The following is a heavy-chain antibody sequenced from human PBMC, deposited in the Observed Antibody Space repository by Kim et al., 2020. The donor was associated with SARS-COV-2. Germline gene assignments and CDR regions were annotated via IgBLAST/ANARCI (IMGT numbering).Heavy chain of an antibody. V-gene: IGHV4-61*01. Sequence: SETLSLTCTVSGGSVSSGSYYWSWIRQPPGKGLEWIGYIYYSGSTNYNPSLKSRVTISVDTSKNQFSLKLSSVTAADTAVYYCARDLGFSSWLGYYYYGVDVWGQGTTVTVSS. CDR3: ARDLGFSSWLGYYYYGVDV. D-gene: IGHD6-13*01. CDR2: IYYSGST. J-gene: IGHJ6*02. CDR1: GGSVSSGSYY.